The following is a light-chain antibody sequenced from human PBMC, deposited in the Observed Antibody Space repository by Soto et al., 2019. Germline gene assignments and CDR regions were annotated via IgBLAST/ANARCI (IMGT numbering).Light chain of an antibody. Sequence: DIQMTQSPSTLSAPVGYIFTITCRASQNISIWLAWYQQRKGRAPRLLIYDSSSLESGVPSTLRGSGYGTELSITISNMRTDDFETYYCQHYHSFSITFGQGTRLEIK. CDR3: QHYHSFSIT. CDR1: QNISIW. CDR2: DSS. V-gene: IGKV1-5*01. J-gene: IGKJ5*01.